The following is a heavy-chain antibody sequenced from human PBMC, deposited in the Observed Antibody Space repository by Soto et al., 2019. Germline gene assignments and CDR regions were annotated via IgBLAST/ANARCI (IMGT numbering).Heavy chain of an antibody. D-gene: IGHD2-21*01. CDR3: ARVRLPPPYSWYYFDY. Sequence: GASVKVSCKASGYTSTSYYMHWVRQAPGQGLEWMGIINPSGGSTSYAQKFQGRVTMTRDTSTSTVYMELSSLRSEDTAVYYCARVRLPPPYSWYYFDYWGQGTLVTVSS. J-gene: IGHJ4*02. CDR2: INPSGGST. CDR1: GYTSTSYY. V-gene: IGHV1-46*01.